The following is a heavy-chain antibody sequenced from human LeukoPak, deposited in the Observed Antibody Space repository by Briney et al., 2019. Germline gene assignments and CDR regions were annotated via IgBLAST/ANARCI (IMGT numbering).Heavy chain of an antibody. V-gene: IGHV4-39*01. CDR3: AVYSTSSGWFDP. CDR2: IYYSGTI. Sequence: SETLSLTCTVSGGSISSSSYHWGWIRQPPGKGLEWVGNIYYSGTIYYNPSLKSRVTISVDTSKNQFSLKLSSVTAADTAVYYCAVYSTSSGWFDPWGQGTRVTVSS. CDR1: GGSISSSSYH. D-gene: IGHD6-6*01. J-gene: IGHJ5*02.